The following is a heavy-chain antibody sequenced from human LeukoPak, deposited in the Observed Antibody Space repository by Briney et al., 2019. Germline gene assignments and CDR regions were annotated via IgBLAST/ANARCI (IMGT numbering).Heavy chain of an antibody. V-gene: IGHV3-74*01. J-gene: IGHJ4*02. CDR1: GFTFSSSW. CDR3: VRDLSFSPDS. CDR2: ISPDGSYT. Sequence: GGSLRLSCGASGFTFSSSWMHWVRQVPGKGLVWVSHISPDGSYTDYADSVKGRFIISRDNAKNTMSLQMNSLRAEDTAVYYCVRDLSFSPDSWGQGTLVSVSS.